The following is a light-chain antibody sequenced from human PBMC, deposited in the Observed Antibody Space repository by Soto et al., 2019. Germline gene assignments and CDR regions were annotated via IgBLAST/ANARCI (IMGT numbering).Light chain of an antibody. CDR1: NKDFGGYNY. J-gene: IGLJ1*01. CDR2: QVT. Sequence: QSVLTQPPSASGSPGQSVTISCAGTNKDFGGYNYVSWYQQHPGKVPQLMIYQVTKRPSGVPDRFSASKSDTTASLTISGLQAEDEGDYYCMSYAGGNRFVFGTGTKVTVL. CDR3: MSYAGGNRFV. V-gene: IGLV2-8*01.